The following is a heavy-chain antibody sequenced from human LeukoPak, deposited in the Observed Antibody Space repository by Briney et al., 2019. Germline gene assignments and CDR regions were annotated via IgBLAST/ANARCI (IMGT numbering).Heavy chain of an antibody. Sequence: GGSLRLSCAASGFTFSSYAMSWVRQAPGKGLEWVSAISGSGGSTYYADSVKGRFTISRDNAKNSLYLQMNSLRAEDTAVYYCARERTTGTTANWFDPWGQGTLVTVSS. J-gene: IGHJ5*02. CDR2: ISGSGGST. V-gene: IGHV3-23*01. D-gene: IGHD1-1*01. CDR1: GFTFSSYA. CDR3: ARERTTGTTANWFDP.